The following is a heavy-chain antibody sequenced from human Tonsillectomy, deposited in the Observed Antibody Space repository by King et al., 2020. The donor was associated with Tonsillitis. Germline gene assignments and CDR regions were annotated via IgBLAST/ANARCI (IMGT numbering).Heavy chain of an antibody. CDR2: ISSSSSYK. V-gene: IGHV3-48*01. J-gene: IGHJ2*01. CDR3: ARGRGDGYSTHWYFDL. D-gene: IGHD5-24*01. CDR1: GFTFSSYS. Sequence: VQLVESGGGLVQPEGSLRLSCAASGFTFSSYSMNWVRQAPGKGLEWVSFISSSSSYKYHADSVRGRFTISRDNAKNSLYLQMNSLRTEDTALYFCARGRGDGYSTHWYFDLWGRGTLVTVSS.